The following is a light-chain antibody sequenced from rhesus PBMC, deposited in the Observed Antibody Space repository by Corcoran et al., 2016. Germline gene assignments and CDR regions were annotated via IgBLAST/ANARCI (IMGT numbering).Light chain of an antibody. Sequence: DIQMTQSPSSLSASVGDTVTITCRASQSISSWLAWFQQKPGKAPKLLIFKAASLQRGGPSRFSGSGSGTYFTLTISSLQSEDFATYYCQQYSSSPPTFGQGTKVEIK. J-gene: IGKJ1*01. CDR2: KAA. CDR1: QSISSW. V-gene: IGKV1-22*01. CDR3: QQYSSSPPT.